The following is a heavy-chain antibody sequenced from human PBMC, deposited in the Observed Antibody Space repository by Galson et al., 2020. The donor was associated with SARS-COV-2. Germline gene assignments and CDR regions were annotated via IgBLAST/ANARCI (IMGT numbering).Heavy chain of an antibody. CDR3: AKDIGYSSGGFDY. Sequence: GGSLRLSCAASGFTFDDYAMHWVRQAPGKGLEWVSGISWNSGSIGYADSVKGRFTISRDNAKNSLYPQMNSLRAEDTALYYCAKDIGYSSGGFDYWGQGTLVTVSS. V-gene: IGHV3-9*01. CDR1: GFTFDDYA. D-gene: IGHD6-19*01. J-gene: IGHJ4*02. CDR2: ISWNSGSI.